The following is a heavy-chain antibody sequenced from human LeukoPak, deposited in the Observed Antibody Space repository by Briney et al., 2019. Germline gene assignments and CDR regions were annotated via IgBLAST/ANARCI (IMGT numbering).Heavy chain of an antibody. CDR3: AREGRLQFSGAFDI. V-gene: IGHV4-61*02. CDR2: IYTSGST. J-gene: IGHJ3*02. Sequence: PSETLSLTCTVSGGSISSGSYYWSWIRQPAGKGLEWIERIYTSGSTNYNPSLKSRVTISVDTSKNQFSLKLSSVTAADTAVYSCAREGRLQFSGAFDIWGQGTMVTVSS. CDR1: GGSISSGSYY. D-gene: IGHD5-24*01.